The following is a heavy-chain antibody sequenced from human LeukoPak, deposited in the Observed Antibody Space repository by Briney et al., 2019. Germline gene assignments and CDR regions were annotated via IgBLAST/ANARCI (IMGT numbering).Heavy chain of an antibody. Sequence: GRSLRLSCAASGFTFSGYAMHWVRQAPGKGLEWVAVISYDGSNKYYADSVKGRFTISRDNSKNTLYLQMNSLRAEDTAVYYCASARDPGRFLEWLPLDYWGQGTLVTVSS. J-gene: IGHJ4*02. CDR1: GFTFSGYA. CDR3: ASARDPGRFLEWLPLDY. CDR2: ISYDGSNK. D-gene: IGHD3-3*01. V-gene: IGHV3-30-3*01.